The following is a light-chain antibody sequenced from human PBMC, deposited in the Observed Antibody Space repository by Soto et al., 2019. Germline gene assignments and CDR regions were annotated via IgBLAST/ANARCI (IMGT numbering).Light chain of an antibody. CDR2: GAS. CDR3: QQYGSSPRT. J-gene: IGKJ1*01. V-gene: IGKV3-20*01. Sequence: IVLTQSPGTLSLSPGERATLSCRASQSVSSSYLGWYQQKPGQAPRLLMYGASSRATGIPERFSGSGSGTDFTLTISRLEPEDFAVYYCQQYGSSPRTFCQGTKVDI. CDR1: QSVSSSY.